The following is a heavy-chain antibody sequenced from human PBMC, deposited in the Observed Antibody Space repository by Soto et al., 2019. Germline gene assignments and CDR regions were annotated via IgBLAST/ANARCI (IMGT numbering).Heavy chain of an antibody. Sequence: VKVSCKASGGTFSSYAISWVRQAPGQGLEWMGGIIPIFGTANYAQKFQGRVTITADESTSTAYMELSSLRSEDTAVYYCERDGPLWFGELLNYWGQGTLVTVSS. CDR3: ERDGPLWFGELLNY. D-gene: IGHD3-10*01. CDR1: GGTFSSYA. J-gene: IGHJ4*02. CDR2: IIPIFGTA. V-gene: IGHV1-69*13.